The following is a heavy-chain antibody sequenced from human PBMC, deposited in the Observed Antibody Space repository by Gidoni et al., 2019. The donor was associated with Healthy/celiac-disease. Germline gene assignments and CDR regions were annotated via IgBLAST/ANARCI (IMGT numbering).Heavy chain of an antibody. D-gene: IGHD5-12*01. Sequence: QVQLQESGPGLVKPSETLSLTCTVSGGSISSYYWSWIRQPPAKGLAWIGYIYYSGSTNYNPSLKSRVTISVDTSKNQFSLKLSSVTAADTAVYYCARGDGLQSEYFDYWGQGTLVTVSS. CDR2: IYYSGST. V-gene: IGHV4-59*01. CDR3: ARGDGLQSEYFDY. CDR1: GGSISSYY. J-gene: IGHJ4*02.